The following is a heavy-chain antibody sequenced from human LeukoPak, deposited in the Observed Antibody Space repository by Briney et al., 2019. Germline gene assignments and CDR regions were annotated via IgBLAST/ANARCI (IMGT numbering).Heavy chain of an antibody. V-gene: IGHV3-23*01. J-gene: IGHJ6*03. Sequence: GGSLRLSCAASGFTFSSYAMSWVRQAPGKGLEWVSLISGSGGSAYYADSAKGRFTVSRDNSKNTLYLQMDSLRAEDTAVYYCARPGVYGGGDCSPDYYYMAVGGKGPTAPVS. CDR3: ARPGVYGGGDCSPDYYYMAV. CDR2: ISGSGGSA. D-gene: IGHD2-21*01. CDR1: GFTFSSYA.